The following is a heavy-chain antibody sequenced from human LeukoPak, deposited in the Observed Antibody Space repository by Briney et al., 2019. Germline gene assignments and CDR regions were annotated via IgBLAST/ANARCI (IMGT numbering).Heavy chain of an antibody. D-gene: IGHD4-17*01. CDR1: GGSISSSSYY. Sequence: SETLSLTCTVSGGSISSSSYYWGWIRQPPGKGLEWIGSIYYSGRTYYNPFLKSRVTMSVDTSKNQFSLKLSSVTAADTAVYYCARVYGDYGDWFDPWGQGTLVTVSS. CDR3: ARVYGDYGDWFDP. J-gene: IGHJ5*02. CDR2: IYYSGRT. V-gene: IGHV4-39*07.